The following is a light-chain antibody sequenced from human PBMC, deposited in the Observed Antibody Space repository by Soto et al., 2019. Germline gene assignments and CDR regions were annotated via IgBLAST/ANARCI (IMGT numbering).Light chain of an antibody. CDR1: NSNIGSNA. J-gene: IGLJ3*02. Sequence: QLVLTQPPSASGTPGQRVTISCSGSNSNIGSNALNWYRQLPGTAPKLLMFSNDLRPSGVPDRFSGSKSGTSASLAISGLQSEDEADYYCATWDDSLNGPVFGGGTKLTVL. CDR2: SND. V-gene: IGLV1-44*01. CDR3: ATWDDSLNGPV.